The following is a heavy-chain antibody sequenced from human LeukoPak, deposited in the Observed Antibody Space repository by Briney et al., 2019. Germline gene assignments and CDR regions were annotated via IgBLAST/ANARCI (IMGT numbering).Heavy chain of an antibody. CDR1: GFTFSSYG. V-gene: IGHV3-30*18. J-gene: IGHJ4*02. D-gene: IGHD6-19*01. CDR2: ISYDGSNK. CDR3: AKAGPGYSSGWYRY. Sequence: PGGSLRLSCAASGFTFSSYGMHWVRQAPGKGLEWVAVISYDGSNKCYADSVKGRFTISRDNSKNTLYLQMNSLRAEDTAVYYCAKAGPGYSSGWYRYWGQGTLVTVSS.